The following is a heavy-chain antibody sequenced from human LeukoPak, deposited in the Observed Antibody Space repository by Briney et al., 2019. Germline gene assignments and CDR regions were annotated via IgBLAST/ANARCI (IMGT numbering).Heavy chain of an antibody. Sequence: PSETLSLTCAVYGGSFSDYYWSWIRQPPGKGLEWIGEINHSGSTNYNPSLKSRVTTSVDKSKNQFSRKVSSVTAADTAVYYCATIVGAPRHFDSWGQGTLVTVSS. CDR1: GGSFSDYY. J-gene: IGHJ4*02. CDR3: ATIVGAPRHFDS. V-gene: IGHV4-34*01. D-gene: IGHD1-26*01. CDR2: INHSGST.